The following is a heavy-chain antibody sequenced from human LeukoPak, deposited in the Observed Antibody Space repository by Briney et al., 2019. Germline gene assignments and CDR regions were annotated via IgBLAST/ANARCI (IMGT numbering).Heavy chain of an antibody. J-gene: IGHJ4*02. CDR2: IYYSGST. Sequence: SETLTLTCTVSGGSISSSSYYWGWIRRPPGKGLEWIGSIYYSGSTYYNPSLKSRVTISVDTSKNQFSLKLSSVSAADTAVYYCARPYYGSGGYYTYFDYWGQGTLVTVSS. D-gene: IGHD3-10*01. CDR3: ARPYYGSGGYYTYFDY. V-gene: IGHV4-39*01. CDR1: GGSISSSSYY.